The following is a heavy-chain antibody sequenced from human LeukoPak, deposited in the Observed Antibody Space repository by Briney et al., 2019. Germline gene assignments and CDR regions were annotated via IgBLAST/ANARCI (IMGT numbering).Heavy chain of an antibody. D-gene: IGHD1-26*01. CDR2: INPNSGGT. V-gene: IGHV1-2*02. CDR1: GYTFTGYY. Sequence: ASVKVSCKASGYTFTGYYMHWVRQAPGQGLEWMGWINPNSGGTNYAQKFQGRVTMTGDTSISTAYMELSRLRSDDTAVYYCARVSPLVGARSIDYWGQGTLVTVSS. J-gene: IGHJ4*02. CDR3: ARVSPLVGARSIDY.